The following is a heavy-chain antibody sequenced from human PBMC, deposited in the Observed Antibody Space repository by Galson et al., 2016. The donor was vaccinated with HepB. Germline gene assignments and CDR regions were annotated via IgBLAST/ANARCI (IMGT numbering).Heavy chain of an antibody. CDR3: ARDDFWMDSTLG. Sequence: LSLTCAVYGGSFSGYYWSWVRQPPGKGLEWIGEINHSGNTIYNLSLKSRVTISLDTPKNLFTLQLSSVTAADTAVYYCARDDFWMDSTLGWGQGTLVTVSS. CDR1: GGSFSGYY. CDR2: INHSGNT. J-gene: IGHJ4*02. D-gene: IGHD3-3*01. V-gene: IGHV4-34*01.